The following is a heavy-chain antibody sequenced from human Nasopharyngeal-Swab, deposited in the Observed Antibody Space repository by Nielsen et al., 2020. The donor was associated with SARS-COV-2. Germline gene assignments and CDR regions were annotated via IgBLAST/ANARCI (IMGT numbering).Heavy chain of an antibody. J-gene: IGHJ4*02. CDR3: ATDSSGWYGKGNDY. D-gene: IGHD6-19*01. V-gene: IGHV3-33*01. CDR2: IWYDGSNK. CDR1: GFTFSSYG. Sequence: GESLKISCAASGFTFSSYGMHWVRQAPGKGLEWVAVIWYDGSNKYYADSVKGRSTISRDNSKNTLYLQMNSLRAEDTAVYYCATDSSGWYGKGNDYWGQGTLVTVSS.